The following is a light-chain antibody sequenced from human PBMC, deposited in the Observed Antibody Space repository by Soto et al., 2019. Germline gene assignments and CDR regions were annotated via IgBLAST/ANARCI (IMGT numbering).Light chain of an antibody. CDR2: HAS. J-gene: IGKJ4*02. CDR1: QSISNW. CDR3: QQYEAPPQA. Sequence: TGRDTATVSRRASQSISNWLAWYQQKPGTAPKVLIYHASNLQSGVPASFSGRGSGQAFSPTITSPEPEDLAVYYCQQYEAPPQAFGAGTKVDIK. V-gene: IGKV1-5*01.